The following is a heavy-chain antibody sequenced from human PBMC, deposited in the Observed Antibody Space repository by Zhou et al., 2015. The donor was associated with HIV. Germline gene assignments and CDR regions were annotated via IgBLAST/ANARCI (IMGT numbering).Heavy chain of an antibody. Sequence: QVQLVQSGAEVKKPGSSVKVSCKASGGTFRNHGISWVRQAPGQGLEWMGGLTPAFGIRNNARKFRGRVTLTADESTRTLYMDLSRLTSEDTAMYYCTMKSGTHYFPFDIWGQGTMVTVSS. CDR2: LTPAFGIR. V-gene: IGHV1-69*01. J-gene: IGHJ3*02. CDR3: TMKSGTHYFPFDI. D-gene: IGHD1-26*01. CDR1: GGTFRNHG.